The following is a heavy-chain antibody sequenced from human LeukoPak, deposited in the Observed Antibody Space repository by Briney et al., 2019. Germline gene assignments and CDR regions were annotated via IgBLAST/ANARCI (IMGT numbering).Heavy chain of an antibody. Sequence: SETLSLTCTVSGDSISSYYWSWIRQPPGKGLEWIGYIYYSGGTNYNPSLKSRVTISVDTSKNQFSLKLSSVTAADTAVYYCARRALECSGGGCYPVAFDIWGQGTMVTVSS. D-gene: IGHD2-15*01. CDR2: IYYSGGT. V-gene: IGHV4-59*01. CDR1: GDSISSYY. CDR3: ARRALECSGGGCYPVAFDI. J-gene: IGHJ3*02.